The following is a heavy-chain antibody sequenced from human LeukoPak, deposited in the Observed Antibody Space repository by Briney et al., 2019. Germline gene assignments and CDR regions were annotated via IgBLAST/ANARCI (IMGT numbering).Heavy chain of an antibody. CDR1: GFTFSSYS. D-gene: IGHD6-19*01. Sequence: GGSLRLSCAASGFTFSSYSMSWVRQAPGKGLEWVSSVSGSSSYIYYADSVKGRFTISRDNAKNSVYLQMNSLGAEDTAVYYCAGGPFSSSIDYWGQGTLVTVSS. J-gene: IGHJ4*02. CDR2: VSGSSSYI. CDR3: AGGPFSSSIDY. V-gene: IGHV3-21*01.